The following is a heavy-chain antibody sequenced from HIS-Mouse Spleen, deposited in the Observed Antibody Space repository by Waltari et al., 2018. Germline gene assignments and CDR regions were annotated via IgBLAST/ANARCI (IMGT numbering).Heavy chain of an antibody. CDR1: GFSLSTSGMC. Sequence: QVTLRESGPALVKPTQTLTLTCTFSGFSLSTSGMCVSWIRQSPGKALEWLARIDWDDDKYYSTTLKTRLTISNDTSKNQVVLTITNMDPVDTATYYCARIAEGYSSGWYAFDYWGQGTLVTVSS. J-gene: IGHJ4*02. V-gene: IGHV2-70*15. D-gene: IGHD6-19*01. CDR2: IDWDDDK. CDR3: ARIAEGYSSGWYAFDY.